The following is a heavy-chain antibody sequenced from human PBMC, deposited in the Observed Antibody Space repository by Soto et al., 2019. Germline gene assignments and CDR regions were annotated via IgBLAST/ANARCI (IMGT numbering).Heavy chain of an antibody. D-gene: IGHD6-13*01. V-gene: IGHV2-5*01. Sequence: QITLEESGPTLVKPTQTLTLTSTFSGFSLSTTGVGVAWIRQTPGKALEWLAHIYWNDEKRYSPSLKSRLTITKATSKTQVVLTMTNMDPVNTATYYCVHEGYGSDTWFDAWGQGTLVTVSS. CDR1: GFSLSTTGVG. CDR3: VHEGYGSDTWFDA. J-gene: IGHJ5*02. CDR2: IYWNDEK.